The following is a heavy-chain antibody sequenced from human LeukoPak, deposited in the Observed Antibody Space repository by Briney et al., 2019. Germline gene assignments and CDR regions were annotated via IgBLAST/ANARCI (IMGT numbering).Heavy chain of an antibody. CDR1: GYTFTGYY. CDR2: INPNSGGT. Sequence: ASVKASCKASGYTFTGYYMHWVRQAPGQGLEWMGWINPNSGGTNYAQKFQGRVTMTRDTSISTAYMELSRLRSDDTAVYYCATPPIVGATSNFDYWGQGTLVTVSS. D-gene: IGHD1-26*01. CDR3: ATPPIVGATSNFDY. V-gene: IGHV1-2*02. J-gene: IGHJ4*02.